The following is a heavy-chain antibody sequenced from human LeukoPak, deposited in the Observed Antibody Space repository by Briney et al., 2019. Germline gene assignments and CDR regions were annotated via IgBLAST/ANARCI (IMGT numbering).Heavy chain of an antibody. V-gene: IGHV4-59*08. CDR2: IYYSGST. D-gene: IGHD6-19*01. J-gene: IGHJ4*02. CDR3: ARRGRSSGWFYHFDS. CDR1: GGSISNYC. Sequence: SETLSLTCTVSGGSISNYCGSWIRQPPGKGLEWIGYIYYSGSTNYNPSLKSRVTISVDTSKNQFSLNLSSVTAADTAVYYCARRGRSSGWFYHFDSWGQGTLVTVSS.